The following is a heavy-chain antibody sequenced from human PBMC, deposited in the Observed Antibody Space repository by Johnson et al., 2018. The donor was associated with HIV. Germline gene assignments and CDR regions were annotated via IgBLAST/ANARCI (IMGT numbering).Heavy chain of an antibody. CDR1: GFTFSSYA. CDR3: ARGKGAAAGLDTFDI. D-gene: IGHD6-13*01. CDR2: MSYDGRNK. V-gene: IGHV3-30*04. J-gene: IGHJ3*02. Sequence: QVQLVESGGGVVQPGMSLRLSCAASGFTFSSYAMHWVRQAPGKGLEWVAVMSYDGRNKDYADSIKGRFTISRDNARNSLYLQMSSLRAEDTALYYCARGKGAAAGLDTFDIWGQGTMVTVSS.